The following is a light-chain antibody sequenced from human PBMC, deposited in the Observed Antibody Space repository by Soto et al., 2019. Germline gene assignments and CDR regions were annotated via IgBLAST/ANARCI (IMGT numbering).Light chain of an antibody. V-gene: IGKV3-15*01. CDR1: QSVSSY. J-gene: IGKJ5*01. Sequence: EIVLTQSPATLSLSPGERATLSCRASQSVSSYLAWYQQKPGQAPRLLIYDTSTRATGIPARFSGSGSGTEFTLTISSLQSEDFAVYFCQQYKNWPPITFGQGTRLEIK. CDR3: QQYKNWPPIT. CDR2: DTS.